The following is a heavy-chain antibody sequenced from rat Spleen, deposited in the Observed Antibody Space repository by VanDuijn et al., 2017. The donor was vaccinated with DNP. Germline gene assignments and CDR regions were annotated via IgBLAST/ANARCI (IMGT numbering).Heavy chain of an antibody. V-gene: IGHV3-1*01. Sequence: EVQLQESGPGLVKPSQSLSLTCSVTGYSITSCCRWTWIRQFPENKMEYVGHISYSGRTNYNPSLKRRISITRDTSKNQFFLQLNSVTTEDTATYYCARWGDYFDYWGQGVMVTVSS. J-gene: IGHJ2*01. CDR3: ARWGDYFDY. CDR1: GYSITSCC. CDR2: ISYSGRT.